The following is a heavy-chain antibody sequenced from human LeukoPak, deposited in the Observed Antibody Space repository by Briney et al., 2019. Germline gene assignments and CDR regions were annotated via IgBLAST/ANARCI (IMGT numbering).Heavy chain of an antibody. Sequence: GGSLRLSCAASGFIFRRNGMHWVRQVPGKGLEWVALIWYDGSKTYYADSVKGRFTISRDNSRNTLFLQMNSLRAEDTAVYYCARAVGYDASTETAMDGLDYWGQGTLVTVSS. V-gene: IGHV3-33*01. CDR1: GFIFRRNG. J-gene: IGHJ4*02. CDR3: ARAVGYDASTETAMDGLDY. CDR2: IWYDGSKT. D-gene: IGHD5-18*01.